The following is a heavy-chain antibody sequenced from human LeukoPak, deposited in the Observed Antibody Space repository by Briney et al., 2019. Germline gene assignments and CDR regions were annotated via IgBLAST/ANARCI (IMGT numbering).Heavy chain of an antibody. V-gene: IGHV3-9*01. CDR1: GFTFDDYA. CDR3: AKSGGELGGFDY. D-gene: IGHD1-26*01. Sequence: PGRSLRLSCAASGFTFDDYAMRWVRQAPGKGLEWVSGISWNSGSIGYADSVKGRFTISRDNAKNSLYLQMNSLRAEDTALYYCAKSGGELGGFDYWGQGTLVTVSS. J-gene: IGHJ4*02. CDR2: ISWNSGSI.